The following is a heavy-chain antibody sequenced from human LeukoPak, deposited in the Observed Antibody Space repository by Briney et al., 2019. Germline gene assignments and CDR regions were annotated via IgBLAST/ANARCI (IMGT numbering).Heavy chain of an antibody. CDR2: ISGSGGST. CDR3: AKPPSYCGGDCYYYFDY. J-gene: IGHJ4*02. CDR1: GFTFSSYA. V-gene: IGHV3-23*01. D-gene: IGHD2-21*02. Sequence: PGGSLRLSCAASGFTFSSYAMSWVRQAPGKGLEWVSAISGSGGSTYYADSVKGRFTISRDNSKNTLYLQMNSLRAEDTAVYYCAKPPSYCGGDCYYYFDYWGQGTLVTVSS.